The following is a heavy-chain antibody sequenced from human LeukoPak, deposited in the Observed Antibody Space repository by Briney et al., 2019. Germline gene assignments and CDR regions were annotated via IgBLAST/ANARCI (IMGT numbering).Heavy chain of an antibody. Sequence: ASVKVSCKASGYTFTSYGISWVRQAPGQGFEWMGWISAYNGNTNYAQKLQGRVTMTTDTSTSTAYMELRSLRSDDTAVYYCAKDRLTMVRGVIIRPIVWGQGTLVTVSS. J-gene: IGHJ4*02. CDR1: GYTFTSYG. CDR2: ISAYNGNT. V-gene: IGHV1-18*01. D-gene: IGHD3-10*01. CDR3: AKDRLTMVRGVIIRPIV.